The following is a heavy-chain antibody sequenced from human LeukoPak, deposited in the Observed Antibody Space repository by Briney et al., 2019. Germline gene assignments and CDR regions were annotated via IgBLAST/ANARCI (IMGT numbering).Heavy chain of an antibody. CDR1: GFTFSSYN. V-gene: IGHV3-48*04. J-gene: IGHJ4*02. D-gene: IGHD1-26*01. CDR3: VLAVDY. CDR2: ISSTSSTI. Sequence: GGSPRLSCAVSGFTFSSYNMHWVRQAPGKGLEWISYISSTSSTIYYADSVKGRLTISRDNAKNLLYLQMNSLRAEDTAVYYCVLAVDYWGQGTLVTVSS.